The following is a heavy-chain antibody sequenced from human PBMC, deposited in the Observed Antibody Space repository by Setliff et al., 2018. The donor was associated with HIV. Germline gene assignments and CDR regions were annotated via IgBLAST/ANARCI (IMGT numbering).Heavy chain of an antibody. CDR3: ARSPLYGSSDYHIES. CDR2: IDPEDGET. J-gene: IGHJ4*02. Sequence: GASVKVSCKASGYTLSEYYMHWVQQAPGKGLEWMGRIDPEDGETLYAEKFRGRVTMTADMSTNTAYLELGSLRSEDTAIYYCARSPLYGSSDYHIESWGQGTPVTVSS. CDR1: GYTLSEYY. D-gene: IGHD6-19*01. V-gene: IGHV1-69-2*01.